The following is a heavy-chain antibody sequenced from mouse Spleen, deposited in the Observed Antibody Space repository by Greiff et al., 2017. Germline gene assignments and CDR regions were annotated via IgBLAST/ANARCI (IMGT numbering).Heavy chain of an antibody. V-gene: IGHV1S137*01. J-gene: IGHJ4*01. CDR2: ISTYYGDA. Sequence: VQLVESGAELVRPGVSVKISCKGSGYTFTDYAMHWVKQSHAKSLEWIGVISTYYGDASYNQKFKGKATMTVDKSSSTAYMELARLTSEDSAIYYCARGDSSGYQGYYAMDYWGQGTSVTVSS. CDR1: GYTFTDYA. CDR3: ARGDSSGYQGYYAMDY. D-gene: IGHD3-2*01.